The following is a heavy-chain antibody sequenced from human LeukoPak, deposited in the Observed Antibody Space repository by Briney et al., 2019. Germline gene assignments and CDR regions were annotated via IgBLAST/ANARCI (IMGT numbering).Heavy chain of an antibody. J-gene: IGHJ4*02. CDR2: ISGGTT. D-gene: IGHD6-19*01. CDR1: GFTFGDYL. V-gene: IGHV3-49*03. CDR3: SRGSGWLSVY. Sequence: PGGSLRLSCTASGFTFGDYLMSWFRQAPGQGLEWIGFISGGTTEYAASVKGRFTISRDDCTSIAYLQMNSLTTEDTAVYYCSRGSGWLSVYWGQGTLVTVSS.